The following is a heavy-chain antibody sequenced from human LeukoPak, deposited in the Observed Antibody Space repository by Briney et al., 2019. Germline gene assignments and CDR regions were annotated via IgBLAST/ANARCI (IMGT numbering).Heavy chain of an antibody. CDR3: VRGTSRTNGCSGDDPY. D-gene: IGHD5-12*01. Sequence: GGSLRLSCAASGFTFSTYWMHWVRQAPGKGLVWVSRINSDGSITNYADSVKGRFIISRDNAKNTLFVQMDSLRAEDTAVYYCVRGTSRTNGCSGDDPYWGQGTLVTVSS. CDR2: INSDGSIT. CDR1: GFTFSTYW. V-gene: IGHV3-74*01. J-gene: IGHJ4*02.